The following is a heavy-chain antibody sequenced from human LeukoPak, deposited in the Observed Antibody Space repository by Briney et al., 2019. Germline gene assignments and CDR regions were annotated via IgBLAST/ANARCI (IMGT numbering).Heavy chain of an antibody. CDR2: MNPNSGNT. V-gene: IGHV1-8*01. CDR3: AYAFFWSGSIRYYYYGMDV. CDR1: GYTFTSYD. D-gene: IGHD3-3*01. Sequence: ASVKVSCKASGYTFTSYDINWVRQATGQGLVWMGWMNPNSGNTGYAQKFQGRVTMTRNTSISTAYMELSSLRSEDTAVYYCAYAFFWSGSIRYYYYGMDVWGQGTTVTVSS. J-gene: IGHJ6*02.